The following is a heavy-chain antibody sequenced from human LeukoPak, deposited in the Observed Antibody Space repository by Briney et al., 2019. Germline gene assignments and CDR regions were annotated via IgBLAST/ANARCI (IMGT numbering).Heavy chain of an antibody. J-gene: IGHJ5*02. CDR1: GGSISSGGYY. CDR3: ARDNDRSGFQFDP. D-gene: IGHD3-22*01. CDR2: IYYSGST. V-gene: IGHV4-31*03. Sequence: PSQTLSLTCTVSGGSISSGGYYWSWIRQHPGKGLEWIGYIYYSGSTYYNPSLNSRVTISLDTSENQSSLKLSPVTAADTAVYYCARDNDRSGFQFDPWGQGTLVTVSS.